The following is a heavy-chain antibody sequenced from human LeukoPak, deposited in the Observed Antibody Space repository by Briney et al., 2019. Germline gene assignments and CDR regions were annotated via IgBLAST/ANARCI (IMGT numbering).Heavy chain of an antibody. V-gene: IGHV3-23*01. CDR1: GFTFSTYA. Sequence: GGSLRLSCAASGFTFSTYAMSWVRQAPGKGLEWVSTISSSGGSTYYADSVKGRFTISRDNAKNTVFLQMNSLRAEDTAIYYCAKRDLGYRGQGTLVTVSS. CDR2: ISSSGGST. J-gene: IGHJ4*02. CDR3: AKRDLGY.